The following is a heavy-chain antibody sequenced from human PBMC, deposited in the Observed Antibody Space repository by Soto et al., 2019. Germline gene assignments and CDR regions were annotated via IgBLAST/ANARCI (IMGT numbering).Heavy chain of an antibody. V-gene: IGHV3-23*01. D-gene: IGHD1-1*01. J-gene: IGHJ4*02. CDR3: ATQDFRGTTGTT. CDR1: GFTFSSYA. Sequence: GGSLRLSCTASGFTFSSYAMGWVRQAPGKGLEWVSVISGSGGDIHYADSVKGRFTISRDNSKNTLYLQMNSLRVEDTAVYNCATQDFRGTTGTTWGQGTLVTVSS. CDR2: ISGSGGDI.